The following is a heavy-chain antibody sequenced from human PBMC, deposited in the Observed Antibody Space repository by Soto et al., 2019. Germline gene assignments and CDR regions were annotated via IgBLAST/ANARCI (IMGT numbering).Heavy chain of an antibody. Sequence: QVQLVQSGAEVKKPGSSVKVSCKASGGTFSSYAISWVRQAPGQGLEWMAGMIPVFGSTHYTKKFQGRVTVTADESTSTAYLEVSSLRSDDTAVYYCARRGESGSWSSDYYFYMDVWGQGTTVIVSS. D-gene: IGHD6-13*01. CDR3: ARRGESGSWSSDYYFYMDV. V-gene: IGHV1-69*01. J-gene: IGHJ6*02. CDR1: GGTFSSYA. CDR2: MIPVFGST.